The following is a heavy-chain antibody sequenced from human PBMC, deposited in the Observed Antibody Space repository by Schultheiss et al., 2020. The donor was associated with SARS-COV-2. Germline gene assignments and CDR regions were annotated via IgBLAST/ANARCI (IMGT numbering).Heavy chain of an antibody. CDR3: ARDRSGWHWYFDL. CDR1: GYTFTGYY. J-gene: IGHJ2*01. CDR2: INPNSGGT. V-gene: IGHV1-2*02. D-gene: IGHD6-19*01. Sequence: ASVKVSCKASGYTFTGYYMHWVRQAPGQGLEWMGWINPNSGGTNYAQKFQGRVTMTRDTSISTAYMELSRLRSDDTAVYYCARDRSGWHWYFDLWGRGTLVTVSS.